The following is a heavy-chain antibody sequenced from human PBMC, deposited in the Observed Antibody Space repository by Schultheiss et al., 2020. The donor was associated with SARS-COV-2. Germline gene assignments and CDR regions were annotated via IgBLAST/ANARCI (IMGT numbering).Heavy chain of an antibody. Sequence: ASVKVSCKASGYTFTSYDINWVRQATGQGLEWMGWISAYNGNTNYAQKLQGRVTMTTDTSTSTAYMELRSLRSDDTAVYYCAAEDYSSGYYGQHWGQGTLVTVSS. V-gene: IGHV1-18*01. D-gene: IGHD3-22*01. CDR1: GYTFTSYD. CDR2: ISAYNGNT. CDR3: AAEDYSSGYYGQH. J-gene: IGHJ1*01.